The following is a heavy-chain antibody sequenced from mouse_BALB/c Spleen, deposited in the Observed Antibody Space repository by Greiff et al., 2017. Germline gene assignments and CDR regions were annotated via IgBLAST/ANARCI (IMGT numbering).Heavy chain of an antibody. CDR2: IRNKANGYTT. CDR1: GFTFTDYY. Sequence: EVQLVESGGGLVQPGGSLRLSCATSGFTFTDYYMSWVRQPPGKALGWLGFIRNKANGYTTEYSASVKGRFTISRDNSQSILYLQMNTLRAEDSATYYCARDSRNYYGSWFAYGGQGTLVTVSA. CDR3: ARDSRNYYGSWFAY. D-gene: IGHD1-1*01. J-gene: IGHJ3*01. V-gene: IGHV7-3*02.